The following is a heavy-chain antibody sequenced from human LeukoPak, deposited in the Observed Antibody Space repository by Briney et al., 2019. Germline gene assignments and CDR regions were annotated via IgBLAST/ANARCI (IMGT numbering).Heavy chain of an antibody. D-gene: IGHD2-15*01. CDR2: ISNNGGYT. Sequence: GSLRLSCAVSGFLVSSNYMSWVRQAPGKGLEWVSAISNNGGYTYYADSVQGRFTISRDNSKSTLCLQMNSLRAEDTAVYYCAKQLGYCSDGSCYFPYWGQGTLVTVSS. J-gene: IGHJ4*02. V-gene: IGHV3-23*01. CDR1: GFLVSSNY. CDR3: AKQLGYCSDGSCYFPY.